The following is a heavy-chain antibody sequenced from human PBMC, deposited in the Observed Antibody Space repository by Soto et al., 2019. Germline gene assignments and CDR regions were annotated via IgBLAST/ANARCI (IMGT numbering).Heavy chain of an antibody. CDR2: ISTYNGHT. Sequence: VKVSCKASGYTFTTYGITWVRQAPGQGLEWMGWISTYNGHTNYAQNLQGRVTMTTDTSTGTAYMELRSLTSDDTAMYYCARYVLWNPFDYWGQGTLVTVSS. V-gene: IGHV1-18*01. CDR3: ARYVLWNPFDY. J-gene: IGHJ4*02. CDR1: GYTFTTYG. D-gene: IGHD1-1*01.